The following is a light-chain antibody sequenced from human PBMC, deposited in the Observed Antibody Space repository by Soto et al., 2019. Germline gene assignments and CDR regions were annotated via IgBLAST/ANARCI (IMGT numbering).Light chain of an antibody. V-gene: IGKV3-11*01. Sequence: EIVMTQSPATLSLSPGDRATLSCRASQFLSSYLAWSQQKPGQPPRLLIYDTSNRATGIPARFSGSRSGTDFTLTISSLEHEDFGVYFCHQRNKFGQGTKVDIK. CDR1: QFLSSY. J-gene: IGKJ1*01. CDR3: HQRNK. CDR2: DTS.